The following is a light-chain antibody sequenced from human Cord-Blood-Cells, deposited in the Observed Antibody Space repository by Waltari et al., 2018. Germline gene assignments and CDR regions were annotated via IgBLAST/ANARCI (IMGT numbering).Light chain of an antibody. V-gene: IGKV2-28*01. CDR3: MQALQTPRT. Sequence: DIVMTQSPLALPVTPGEPASISCRSSQLLLHSNGYHYLDWYLQKPGQSPQLLIYLGSNRASGVPDRFSGSGSGTDFTLKISRVEAEDVGVYYCMQALQTPRTFGQGTKVEIK. J-gene: IGKJ1*01. CDR2: LGS. CDR1: QLLLHSNGYHY.